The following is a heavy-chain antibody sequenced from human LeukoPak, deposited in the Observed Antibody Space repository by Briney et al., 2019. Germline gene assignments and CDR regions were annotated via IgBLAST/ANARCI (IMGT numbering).Heavy chain of an antibody. D-gene: IGHD5-12*01. CDR3: ARDIGGYDDY. J-gene: IGHJ4*02. Sequence: GGSLRLSCAAPGITFSNYNMNWVRQAPGKGLEWVSSISSSSSYIYYADSVKGRFTISRDNAKNSLYLQMNSLRAEDTAVYYCARDIGGYDDYWGQGTLVTVSS. V-gene: IGHV3-21*01. CDR1: GITFSNYN. CDR2: ISSSSSYI.